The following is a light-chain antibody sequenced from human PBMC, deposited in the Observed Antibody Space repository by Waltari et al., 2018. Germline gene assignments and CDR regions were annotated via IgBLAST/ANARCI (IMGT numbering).Light chain of an antibody. CDR2: EGS. Sequence: QSALTQPASVSGSPGQSITISCTGTSSDIGSYNLVSWYKQHPGKAPKLLIYEGSKRPSRGSNRFSGSKSGNTAALTISGLQTEDEADYYCCSYAGSSIFVVFGGGTKLTVL. V-gene: IGLV2-23*03. J-gene: IGLJ2*01. CDR3: CSYAGSSIFVV. CDR1: SSDIGSYNL.